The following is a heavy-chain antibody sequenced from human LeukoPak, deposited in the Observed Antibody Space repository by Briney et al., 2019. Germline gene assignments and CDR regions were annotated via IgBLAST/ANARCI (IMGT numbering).Heavy chain of an antibody. J-gene: IGHJ5*02. D-gene: IGHD1-1*01. V-gene: IGHV3-30*18. CDR3: AKDLFPVFGGTTWKNWFDP. CDR2: ISYDGSNK. CDR1: GFTFSSYG. Sequence: GGSLRLSCAASGFTFSSYGMHWVRQAPGKGLEWVAVISYDGSNKYYADSVKGRFTISRDNSKNTLYLQMNSLRAEVTAVYYCAKDLFPVFGGTTWKNWFDPWGQGTLVTVSS.